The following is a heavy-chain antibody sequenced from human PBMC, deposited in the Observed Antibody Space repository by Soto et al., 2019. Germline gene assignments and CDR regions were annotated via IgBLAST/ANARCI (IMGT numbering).Heavy chain of an antibody. CDR1: GDSFTNYA. Sequence: QVLLVQSGAEMKQPGSSVSVSCKASGDSFTNYAFTWVRQAPGQGPEWLGGVILALGTPHYSQRFQARLTITADESSSTVYMELGSLSLDDKAVYYCGRYCTNTKCRGGYYLDLWGQGTLLTVSS. CDR2: VILALGTP. J-gene: IGHJ5*02. D-gene: IGHD2-8*01. V-gene: IGHV1-69*01. CDR3: GRYCTNTKCRGGYYLDL.